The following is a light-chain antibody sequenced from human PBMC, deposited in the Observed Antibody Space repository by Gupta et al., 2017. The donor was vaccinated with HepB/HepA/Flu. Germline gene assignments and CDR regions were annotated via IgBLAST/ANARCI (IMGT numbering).Light chain of an antibody. CDR3: QERSNWPPGCI. Sequence: EIVLTQSPATLSLSPGERATLSCRASQSIGSYLAWYQLKPGQSPRLLLYSASNRAAGIPARFSGSGSGTDFTLTISSLEPEDSAVYYCQERSNWPPGCIFGQGTKLEI. J-gene: IGKJ2*02. V-gene: IGKV3-11*01. CDR1: QSIGSY. CDR2: SAS.